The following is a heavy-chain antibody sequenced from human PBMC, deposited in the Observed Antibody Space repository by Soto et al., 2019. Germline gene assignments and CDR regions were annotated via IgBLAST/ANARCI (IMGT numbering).Heavy chain of an antibody. CDR3: ARVGDYGGYYSGH. V-gene: IGHV3-21*01. J-gene: IGHJ4*02. CDR1: GFTFSNYN. Sequence: EVQLVESGGGLVKPGGSLRLSCAASGFTFSNYNINWVRQAPGKGLEWVSSISRSSSYIYYADSVKGRFTISRDNGKNSLYLQMNSLRAEDTAVYYCARVGDYGGYYSGHWGQGTLVTVSS. D-gene: IGHD4-17*01. CDR2: ISRSSSYI.